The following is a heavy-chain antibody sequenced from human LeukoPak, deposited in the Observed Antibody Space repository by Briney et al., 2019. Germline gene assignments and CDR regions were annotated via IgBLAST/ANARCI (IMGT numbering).Heavy chain of an antibody. Sequence: PGGSLRLSCAASGDTFTSYTIHWVRQAPGQRLEWMGWINAGNANTKYSQKFPGRVTITRDTSASTAYLELSSLRSEDTAVYYCARGGRGIDYWGQGTLVTVSS. CDR2: INAGNANT. CDR1: GDTFTSYT. CDR3: ARGGRGIDY. V-gene: IGHV1-3*01. J-gene: IGHJ4*02.